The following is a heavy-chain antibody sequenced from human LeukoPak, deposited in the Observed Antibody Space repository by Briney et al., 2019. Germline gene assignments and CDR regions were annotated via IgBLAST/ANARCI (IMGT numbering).Heavy chain of an antibody. Sequence: PGGSLRLSCGASGFTFSRYTMTWVRQAPGKGLEWVASISTSSIYKYYGDPVKGRFTISRDNSRNSAYLQMDSLSPEDTAVYYCARAPVIFGSGTQDAFDIWGQGTMVTVSS. CDR2: ISTSSIYK. D-gene: IGHD3-10*01. CDR1: GFTFSRYT. J-gene: IGHJ3*02. CDR3: ARAPVIFGSGTQDAFDI. V-gene: IGHV3-21*01.